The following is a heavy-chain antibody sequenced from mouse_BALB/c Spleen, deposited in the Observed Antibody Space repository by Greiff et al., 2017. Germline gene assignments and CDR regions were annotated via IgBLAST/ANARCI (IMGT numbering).Heavy chain of an antibody. V-gene: IGHV5-17*02. J-gene: IGHJ4*01. CDR3: ARSDDYGYYAMDY. CDR2: ISSGSSTI. Sequence: EVKLMESGGGLVQPGGSLKLSCAASGFTFSSFGMHWVRQAPEKGLEWVAYISSGSSTIYYADTVKGRFTISRDNPKNTLFLQMTSLRSEDTAMYYCARSDDYGYYAMDYWGQGTSVTVSS. D-gene: IGHD2-4*01. CDR1: GFTFSSFG.